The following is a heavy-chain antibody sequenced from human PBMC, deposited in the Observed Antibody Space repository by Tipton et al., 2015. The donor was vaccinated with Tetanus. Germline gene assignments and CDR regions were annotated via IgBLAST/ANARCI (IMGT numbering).Heavy chain of an antibody. J-gene: IGHJ4*02. CDR1: GDSVSSGVYY. Sequence: TLSLTCSVSGDSVSSGVYYWTWIRQYPGKGLEWIGYIYHSGSTYYNPSLQSRVSMSLDTSKNRFSLKLTSVTAADTAVYYCVRGRGLGAYSFGFEYWGQGALVTVSS. V-gene: IGHV4-31*03. CDR3: VRGRGLGAYSFGFEY. CDR2: IYHSGST. D-gene: IGHD5-18*01.